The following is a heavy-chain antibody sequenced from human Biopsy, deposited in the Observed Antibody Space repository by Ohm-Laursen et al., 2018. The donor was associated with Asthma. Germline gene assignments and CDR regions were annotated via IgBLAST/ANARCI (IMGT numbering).Heavy chain of an antibody. Sequence: SLRLSCSASGFSFSEFAMHWVRQAPGKGLEWVAVISYDGSTKYYADSVKGRFTISRDNSKNTLYLQMSSLRAEDTAVYYCASQSSGPDFWSGYYYFDYWGQGTMVTVSS. D-gene: IGHD3-3*01. CDR2: ISYDGSTK. J-gene: IGHJ4*02. CDR1: GFSFSEFA. V-gene: IGHV3-30*03. CDR3: ASQSSGPDFWSGYYYFDY.